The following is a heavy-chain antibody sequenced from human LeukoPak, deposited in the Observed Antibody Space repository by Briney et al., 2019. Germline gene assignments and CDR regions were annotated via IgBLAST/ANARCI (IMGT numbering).Heavy chain of an antibody. CDR2: IIPILGIA. CDR3: AREEIVGTTRPDY. CDR1: GYTFIDYY. V-gene: IGHV1-69*04. J-gene: IGHJ4*02. Sequence: SVKVSCKASGYTFIDYYIHWVRQAPGQGLEWMGRIIPILGIANYAQKFQGRVTIIADKSTSTAYMELSSLRSEDTAVYYCAREEIVGTTRPDYWGQGTLVLVSS. D-gene: IGHD1-26*01.